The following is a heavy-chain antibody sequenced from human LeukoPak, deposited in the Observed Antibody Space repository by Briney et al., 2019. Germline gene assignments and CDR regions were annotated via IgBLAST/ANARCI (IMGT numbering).Heavy chain of an antibody. D-gene: IGHD3-16*01. V-gene: IGHV3-48*01. Sequence: GGSLRLSCAASGVTFSTYSMNWIRHPPGKGLEWISYISCSRGTIYYPDSVKGRFTISRDNAKNLLYLQMNSLRAEDTAVYYCARRSEFGVLYYMDVWGKGTKVSVSS. J-gene: IGHJ6*03. CDR2: ISCSRGTI. CDR1: GVTFSTYS. CDR3: ARRSEFGVLYYMDV.